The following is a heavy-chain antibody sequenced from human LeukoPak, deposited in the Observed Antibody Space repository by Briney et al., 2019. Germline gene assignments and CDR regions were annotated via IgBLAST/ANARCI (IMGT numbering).Heavy chain of an antibody. CDR1: GGSISSGGYY. D-gene: IGHD2-8*01. Sequence: SETLSLTCTVSGGSISSGGYYWSWIRQPPGKGQEWIGYIYHSGSTYYNPSLKSRVTISVDRSKNQFSLKLSSVTAADTAVYYCARDRDCTNGVCYPDAFDIWGQGTMVTVSS. V-gene: IGHV4-30-2*01. J-gene: IGHJ3*02. CDR2: IYHSGST. CDR3: ARDRDCTNGVCYPDAFDI.